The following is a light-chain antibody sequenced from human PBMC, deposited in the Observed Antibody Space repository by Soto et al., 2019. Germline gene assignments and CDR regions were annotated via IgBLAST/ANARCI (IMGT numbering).Light chain of an antibody. CDR3: QSYDSSLSLMV. CDR2: GNS. J-gene: IGLJ2*01. V-gene: IGLV1-40*01. CDR1: SSNIGAGYD. Sequence: QLVLTQPPSVSGAPGQRVTISCTGSSSNIGAGYDVHWYQQLPGTAPKLLIYGNSNRPSGVPDRFSGSKSGTSASLAITGLQAEDEADYYCQSYDSSLSLMVFGGGTKLTVL.